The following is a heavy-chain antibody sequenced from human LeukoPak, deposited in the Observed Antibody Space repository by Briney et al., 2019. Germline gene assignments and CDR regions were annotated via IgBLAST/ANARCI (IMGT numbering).Heavy chain of an antibody. CDR2: ISGSGGST. CDR3: TTVRYRSGFDP. Sequence: GGSLRLSCAASGFTFSSYAMSWVRQAPGKGLEWVSAISGSGGSTYYADSVKGRFTISRDNSKNTLYLQMNSLRAEDTAVYYCTTVRYRSGFDPWGQGTLVTVSS. J-gene: IGHJ5*02. CDR1: GFTFSSYA. V-gene: IGHV3-23*01. D-gene: IGHD5-18*01.